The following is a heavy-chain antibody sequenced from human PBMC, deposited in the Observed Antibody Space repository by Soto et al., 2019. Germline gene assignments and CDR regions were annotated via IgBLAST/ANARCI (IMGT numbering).Heavy chain of an antibody. V-gene: IGHV3-23*01. CDR3: ANTGDRSSDVAAPFYF. D-gene: IGHD6-13*01. J-gene: IGHJ4*02. CDR2: ISGSGVTT. CDR1: GFTFSSYA. Sequence: PGGSLRLSCAASGFTFSSYAMSWVRRAPGKGLQWVSGISGSGVTTFYAASVRGRFTTSRDNSKNALYLQMSSLRAEDTAIYYCANTGDRSSDVAAPFYFWGQGTLVTVSS.